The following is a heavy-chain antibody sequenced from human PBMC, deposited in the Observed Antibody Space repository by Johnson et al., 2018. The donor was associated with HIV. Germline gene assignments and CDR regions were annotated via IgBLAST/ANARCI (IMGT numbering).Heavy chain of an antibody. CDR1: GFTFSNYG. J-gene: IGHJ3*02. V-gene: IGHV3-30*18. Sequence: QVQLVESGGGVVQPGRSLRLSCAASGFTFSNYGMHWVRQAPGKGLEWVAVISYDGSNEYFADSVKGRFTISRDNSKNTVYLQMNSLRSEDTAVYYCAEGRRLSLYYYDSSGYYRPDAFDIWGQGTMVTVSS. CDR3: AEGRRLSLYYYDSSGYYRPDAFDI. CDR2: ISYDGSNE. D-gene: IGHD3-22*01.